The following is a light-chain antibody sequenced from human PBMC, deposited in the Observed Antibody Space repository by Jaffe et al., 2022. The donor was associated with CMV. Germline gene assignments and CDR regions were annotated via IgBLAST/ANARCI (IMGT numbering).Light chain of an antibody. J-gene: IGKJ3*01. V-gene: IGKV3-11*01. CDR3: QQRAKWPIFT. CDR1: QSVGNY. CDR2: AAS. Sequence: EIVLTQSPATLSLSPGERATLSCRASQSVGNYLAWYQQKPGQAPRLLIYAASNRATGIPARFSGSGSGTDFTLTISSLEPEDFAVYYCQQRAKWPIFTFGPGTKVDI.